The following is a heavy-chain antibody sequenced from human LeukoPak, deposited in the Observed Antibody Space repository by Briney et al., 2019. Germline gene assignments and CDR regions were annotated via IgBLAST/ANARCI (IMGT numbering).Heavy chain of an antibody. CDR2: IYDSGTT. CDR1: GDSINTNNYY. D-gene: IGHD3-10*01. Sequence: SETLSLTCTVAGDSINTNNYYWGWIRQPPGKGLEWIGSIYDSGTTYYNPSLKSRVSISVDTSKNQFSLKLSSVTAAVTAVYYCARDVPSGSGSYAFDIWGQGTMVTVSS. CDR3: ARDVPSGSGSYAFDI. V-gene: IGHV4-39*07. J-gene: IGHJ3*02.